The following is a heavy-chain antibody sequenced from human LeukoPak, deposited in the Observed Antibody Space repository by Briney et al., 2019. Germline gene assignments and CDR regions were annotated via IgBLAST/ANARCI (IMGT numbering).Heavy chain of an antibody. V-gene: IGHV4-59*12. D-gene: IGHD6-13*01. CDR1: GGSISSYY. J-gene: IGHJ5*02. Sequence: SETLSLTCTVSGGSISSYYWSWIRQTPGKGLEWIAYIHDSGSTYNNPSLKSRLSISIDTSKNQFSLKLNSVSAADTAVYYCARVVAAAGNNWFDPWGQGTLVTVSS. CDR3: ARVVAAAGNNWFDP. CDR2: IHDSGST.